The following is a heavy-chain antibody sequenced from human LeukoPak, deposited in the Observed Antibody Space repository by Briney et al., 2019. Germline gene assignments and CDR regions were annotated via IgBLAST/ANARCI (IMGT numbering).Heavy chain of an antibody. D-gene: IGHD3-16*01. CDR2: ISGSGDNT. CDR1: GFTFSGYS. V-gene: IGHV3-23*01. Sequence: GGSLRLSCAASGFTFSGYSMNWVRQAPGKGLEWVSSISGSGDNTYYADSVKGRFTISRDNFRNTLYLQMHSLRAEDTAVYYCAREISRFGIWGQGTLVTVSS. J-gene: IGHJ4*02. CDR3: AREISRFGI.